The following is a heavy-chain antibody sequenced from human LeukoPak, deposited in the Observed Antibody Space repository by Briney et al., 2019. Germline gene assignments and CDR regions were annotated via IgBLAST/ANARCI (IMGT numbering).Heavy chain of an antibody. CDR1: GFTFSRYW. CDR3: AKEWGPYSGSWIDY. V-gene: IGHV3-23*01. Sequence: GGSLRLSCAASGFTFSRYWMHWVRQAPGKGLVWVSGISGSGSSTYYADSVKGRFTISRDNSKNTLYLQMNSLRGGDSAVHYPAKEWGPYSGSWIDYWGQGTLVTVS. D-gene: IGHD1-26*01. J-gene: IGHJ4*02. CDR2: ISGSGSST.